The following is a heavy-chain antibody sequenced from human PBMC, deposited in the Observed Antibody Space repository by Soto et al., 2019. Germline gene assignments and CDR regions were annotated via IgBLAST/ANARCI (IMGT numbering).Heavy chain of an antibody. CDR2: IYHSGST. V-gene: IGHV4-30-2*01. Sequence: QLQLQESGSGLVKPSQTLSLTCAVSGGSISSGGYSWSWIRQPPGKGLEWIGYIYHSGSTYYNPSLKSRVTISVDRSKNQFSLKLSSVTAADTAVYYCASSKREVDYYGMDVWGQGTTVTFSS. CDR1: GGSISSGGYS. J-gene: IGHJ6*02. CDR3: ASSKREVDYYGMDV.